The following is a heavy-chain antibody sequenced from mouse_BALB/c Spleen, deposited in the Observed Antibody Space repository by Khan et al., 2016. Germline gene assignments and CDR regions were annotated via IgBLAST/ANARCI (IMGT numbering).Heavy chain of an antibody. D-gene: IGHD3-3*01. V-gene: IGHV1S81*02. CDR2: INPRNGRT. CDR3: ASRRDDWYFDV. CDR1: GYTFTSYW. J-gene: IGHJ1*01. Sequence: QVQLQQPGAELVKPGASVKLSCKASGYTFTSYWMHWVMQRPGQGLEWIGEINPRNGRTNYNEKFKNKATLTVDKSSSAVYMQLSGLTPDDSAVYYCASRRDDWYFDVWGAGTTVTVSS.